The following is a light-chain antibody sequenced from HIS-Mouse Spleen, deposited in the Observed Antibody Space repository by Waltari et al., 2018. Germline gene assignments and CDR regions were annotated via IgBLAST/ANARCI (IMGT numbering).Light chain of an antibody. CDR3: CSYAGSREV. CDR1: SSDVGSYNL. J-gene: IGLJ1*01. Sequence: QSALTQPASVSGSPGQSITIPCTGTSSDVGSYNLVPWYQQPPGKAPKLMIYEGSKRPSGVSNRFSGSKSGNTASLTISGLQAEDEADYYCCSYAGSREVFGTGTKVTVL. CDR2: EGS. V-gene: IGLV2-23*01.